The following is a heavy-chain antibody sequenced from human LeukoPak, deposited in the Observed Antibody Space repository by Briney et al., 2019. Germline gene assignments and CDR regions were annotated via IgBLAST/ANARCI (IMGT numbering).Heavy chain of an antibody. D-gene: IGHD1-26*01. CDR1: GGSISSGDYF. Sequence: SETLSLTCTVSGGSISSGDYFWNWLRQPPGKGLEWIGYIFYSGNTFYNPSLKSRVNMSVDTSKNQFSLKLSSVTAADTAMYYCAREESGSYFDLWGQGSLVTVSS. CDR3: AREESGSYFDL. J-gene: IGHJ4*02. V-gene: IGHV4-30-4*01. CDR2: IFYSGNT.